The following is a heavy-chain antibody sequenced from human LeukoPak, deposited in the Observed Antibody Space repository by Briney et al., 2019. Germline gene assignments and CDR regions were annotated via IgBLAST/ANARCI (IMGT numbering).Heavy chain of an antibody. Sequence: SETLSLTCTVSGGSISDRVYYWGWVRQPPGKGLEWIGLVHYTGSTYYNPSLKSRVIISADTSTNQFSLMLKSVTAADTAVYFCARSPLLTYSSGYCDYWGRGTLVAVSS. V-gene: IGHV4-39*07. J-gene: IGHJ4*02. CDR3: ARSPLLTYSSGYCDY. D-gene: IGHD3-22*01. CDR1: GGSISDRVYY. CDR2: VHYTGST.